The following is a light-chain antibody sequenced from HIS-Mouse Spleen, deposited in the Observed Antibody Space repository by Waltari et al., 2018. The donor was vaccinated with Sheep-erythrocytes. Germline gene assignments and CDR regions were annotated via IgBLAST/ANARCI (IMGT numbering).Light chain of an antibody. CDR2: DAS. J-gene: IGKJ2*01. Sequence: EIVLTQSPATLSLSPGERATLSCRASPSVSSYLAWYQQKPGQAPRLLIYDASKRAPGIPARFSGSGSGTDFTLTISSLEPEDFAVYYCQQRSNWYTFGQGTKLEIK. V-gene: IGKV3-11*01. CDR1: PSVSSY. CDR3: QQRSNWYT.